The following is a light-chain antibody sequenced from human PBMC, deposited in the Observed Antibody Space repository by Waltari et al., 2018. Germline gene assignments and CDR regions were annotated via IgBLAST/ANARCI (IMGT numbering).Light chain of an antibody. CDR2: WAS. J-gene: IGKJ1*01. CDR3: QQYYDNPQT. CDR1: QSVLYSSDNKNY. Sequence: DFVLTQSPDSLAVSLGERATINCKSSQSVLYSSDNKNYLAWLQHKPGHPPKLLFSWASTRESGVPDRFSGSGSGTEFTLTISSLQAEDVGTYYCQQYYDNPQTFGQGTRVELK. V-gene: IGKV4-1*01.